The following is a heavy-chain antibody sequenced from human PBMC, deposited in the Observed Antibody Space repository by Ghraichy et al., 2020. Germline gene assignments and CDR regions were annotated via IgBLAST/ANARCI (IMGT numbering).Heavy chain of an antibody. CDR1: GFTFSSYS. D-gene: IGHD3-10*01. Sequence: GGSLRLSCAASGFTFSSYSMNWVRQAPGKGLEWVSYISSSSSTIYYADSVKGRFTISRDNAKNSLYLQMNSLRAEDTAVYYCAREGTMVRGHYIWGQGTMFTVSS. CDR2: ISSSSSTI. CDR3: AREGTMVRGHYI. J-gene: IGHJ3*02. V-gene: IGHV3-48*01.